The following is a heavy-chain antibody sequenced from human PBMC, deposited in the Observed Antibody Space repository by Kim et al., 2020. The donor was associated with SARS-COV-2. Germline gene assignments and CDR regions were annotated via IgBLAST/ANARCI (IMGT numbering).Heavy chain of an antibody. V-gene: IGHV3-66*01. CDR3: ARGGYYYDSSGHTFYYSYGMDV. CDR2: IYSGGST. CDR1: GFTVSTNY. D-gene: IGHD3-22*01. J-gene: IGHJ6*02. Sequence: GGSLRLSCVASGFTVSTNYMSWVRQAPGKGLEWVSVIYSGGSTDYADSVKGRFTISRDKSNNTLYLQLNSLRAADTAVYYCARGGYYYDSSGHTFYYSYGMDVWGQGATVTVSS.